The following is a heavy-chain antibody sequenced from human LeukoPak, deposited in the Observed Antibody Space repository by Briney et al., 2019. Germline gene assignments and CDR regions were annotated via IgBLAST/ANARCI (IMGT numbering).Heavy chain of an antibody. CDR2: IGGTGGST. CDR1: GFTFSNSA. J-gene: IGHJ4*02. CDR3: AKRSGSYYWAFDY. Sequence: EASLRLSCAASGFTFSNSAISWVRQAPGKGLEWVSLIGGTGGSTYYADSVKGRFTISRDNSKNTLYLQMNSLRAEDTAIYYCAKRSGSYYWAFDYWGQGTLVTVSS. V-gene: IGHV3-23*01. D-gene: IGHD1-26*01.